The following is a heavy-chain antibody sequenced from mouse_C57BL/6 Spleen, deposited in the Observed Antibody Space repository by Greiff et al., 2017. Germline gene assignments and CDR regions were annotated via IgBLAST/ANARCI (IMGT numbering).Heavy chain of an antibody. CDR2: INPSSGYT. Sequence: VQLMESGAELARPGASVKMSCKASGYTFTSYTMHWVKQRPGQGLEWIGYINPSSGYTKYNQKFKDKATLTADKSSSTAYMQLSSLTSEDSAVYYCARRDYDVFAYWGQGTLVTVSA. D-gene: IGHD2-4*01. V-gene: IGHV1-4*01. CDR1: GYTFTSYT. CDR3: ARRDYDVFAY. J-gene: IGHJ3*01.